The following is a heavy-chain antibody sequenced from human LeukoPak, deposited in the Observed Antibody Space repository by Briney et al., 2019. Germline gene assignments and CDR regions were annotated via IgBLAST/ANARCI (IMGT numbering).Heavy chain of an antibody. D-gene: IGHD3-10*01. CDR2: IYDSENTGAT. V-gene: IGHV4-59*08. J-gene: IGHJ6*03. CDR3: ARHVSFYYFMEV. CDR1: GGSISTYH. Sequence: PSETLSLTCTVSGGSISTYHWSWIRQPPGKGLEWIGYIYDSENTGATNYDPSLKSRVTISVDPSQNQFSLKLTSVTAADTAVYYCARHVSFYYFMEVWGEGITVTVSS.